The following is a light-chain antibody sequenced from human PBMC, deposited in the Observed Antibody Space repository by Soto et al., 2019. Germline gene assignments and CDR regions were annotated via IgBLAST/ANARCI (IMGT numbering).Light chain of an antibody. CDR1: QSISTW. V-gene: IGKV1-5*01. Sequence: DIDMTQSPSTLSASVVDIVSITCRASQSISTWLAWYQQKPGKAPKPLIYDASSLQSGVPSRFSGSGSGTEFTLTISSLQPDDFATYYCQQYNTYLTFGQGTKVDIK. CDR3: QQYNTYLT. J-gene: IGKJ1*01. CDR2: DAS.